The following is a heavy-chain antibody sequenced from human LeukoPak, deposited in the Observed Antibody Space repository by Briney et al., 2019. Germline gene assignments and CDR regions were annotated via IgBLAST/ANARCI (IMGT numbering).Heavy chain of an antibody. CDR1: GSGFTSYW. CDR3: ARHLRITIFEGAFDI. V-gene: IGHV5-51*01. Sequence: GGSLKISCKGSGSGFTSYWIGWGRQMPGKGLEWMGIIYPGDSDTRYSPSFEGQVTISADKSISTAYLQWSSLKASDTAMYYCARHLRITIFEGAFDIWGQGTMVIVSS. J-gene: IGHJ3*02. CDR2: IYPGDSDT. D-gene: IGHD3-3*01.